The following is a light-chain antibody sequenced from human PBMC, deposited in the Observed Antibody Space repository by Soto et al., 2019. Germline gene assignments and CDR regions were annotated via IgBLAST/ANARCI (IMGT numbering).Light chain of an antibody. CDR1: QSVSSR. Sequence: LSPGERATLSFRASQSVSSRLAWYQQRPGQAPRLLISGASSRATGIPDRFSGSGSGTDFTLTISRLEPEDFALYYCQHYAHTPPITFGQGTRLEIK. CDR3: QHYAHTPPIT. V-gene: IGKV3-20*01. J-gene: IGKJ5*01. CDR2: GAS.